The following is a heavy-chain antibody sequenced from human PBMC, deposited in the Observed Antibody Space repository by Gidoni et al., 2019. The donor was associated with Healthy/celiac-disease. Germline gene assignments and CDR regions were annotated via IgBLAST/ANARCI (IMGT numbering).Heavy chain of an antibody. V-gene: IGHV3-13*01. Sequence: EVQLVESGGGLVQPGGSLRLSCAASGFPFSSYDMHWVRQATGKGLEWVSAIGTAGDTYYPGSVKGRFTISRENAKNSLYLQMNSLRAGDTAVYYCARALRYCSSTSCYYYYGMDVWSQGTTVTVSS. CDR2: IGTAGDT. J-gene: IGHJ6*02. D-gene: IGHD2-2*01. CDR3: ARALRYCSSTSCYYYYGMDV. CDR1: GFPFSSYD.